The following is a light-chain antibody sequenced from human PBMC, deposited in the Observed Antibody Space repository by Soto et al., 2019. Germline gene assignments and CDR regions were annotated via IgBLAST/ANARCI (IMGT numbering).Light chain of an antibody. CDR2: DVS. Sequence: QSALTQPASVSGSPGQSITISCTGTSSDIGAYNYVSWYQQHPGKATKLMIYDVSNRPSGFSNRFSGSKSGNTASLTISGLQAEDEANYYCSSYTSSSTLLYVFGTGTKLTVL. J-gene: IGLJ1*01. V-gene: IGLV2-14*01. CDR3: SSYTSSSTLLYV. CDR1: SSDIGAYNY.